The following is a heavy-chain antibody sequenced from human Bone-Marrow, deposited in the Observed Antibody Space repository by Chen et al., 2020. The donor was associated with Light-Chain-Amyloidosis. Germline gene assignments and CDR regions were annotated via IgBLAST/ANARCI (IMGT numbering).Heavy chain of an antibody. Sequence: QVNLVQSGAEAKKPGASMKIYCKASGYTFINYYIHWVRQAPGQGLEWMGAINPNDGNTTYVQKFQGRVSMTRDTSSDTVYMDVTRLTSDDTAMYFCTRTDSNYIFDYWGQGTLVTVSA. D-gene: IGHD4-4*01. CDR2: INPNDGNT. J-gene: IGHJ4*02. V-gene: IGHV1-46*01. CDR3: TRTDSNYIFDY. CDR1: GYTFINYY.